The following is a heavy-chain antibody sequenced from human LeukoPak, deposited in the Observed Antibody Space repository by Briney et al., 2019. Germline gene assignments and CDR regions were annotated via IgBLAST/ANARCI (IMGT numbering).Heavy chain of an antibody. CDR1: GFIFSSYG. Sequence: QPGRSLRLSCAASGFIFSSYGMHWVRQAPGKGLEWVAVISYDGSNKYYADSVKGRFTISRDNSKNTLYLQMDSLRAEDTAVYYCAKVGRYYYYGMDVWGQGTTVTVSS. CDR2: ISYDGSNK. J-gene: IGHJ6*02. CDR3: AKVGRYYYYGMDV. V-gene: IGHV3-30*18. D-gene: IGHD1-26*01.